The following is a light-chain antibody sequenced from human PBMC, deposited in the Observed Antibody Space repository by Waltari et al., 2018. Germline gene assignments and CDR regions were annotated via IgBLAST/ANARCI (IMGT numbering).Light chain of an antibody. CDR1: QDINGW. V-gene: IGKV1-12*01. CDR2: AAC. J-gene: IGKJ1*01. Sequence: DIQMTQSPSSVSASVGDRVTITCRASQDINGWLAWYQQKPGKAPKLLIYAACTLQTGVPSRFRGGRSETDFTLTITGLQPEDFATYFCQERISFPPTFGQGTTVDIK. CDR3: QERISFPPT.